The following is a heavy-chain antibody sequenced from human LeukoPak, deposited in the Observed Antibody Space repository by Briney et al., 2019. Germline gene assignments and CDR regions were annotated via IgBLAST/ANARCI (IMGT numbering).Heavy chain of an antibody. D-gene: IGHD3-10*01. CDR2: INSDGRST. CDR3: AKRGKTENHYGSGRFSYYYNMDV. Sequence: PGGPLRLSCAASGLTFSSYWMHWARKSPGKGPVGVSRINSDGRSTHYADSVKARFTLSRDNSKNTLSLQMNSLRAEDTAVYYCAKRGKTENHYGSGRFSYYYNMDVWGKGTTVTVSS. CDR1: GLTFSSYW. V-gene: IGHV3-74*01. J-gene: IGHJ6*03.